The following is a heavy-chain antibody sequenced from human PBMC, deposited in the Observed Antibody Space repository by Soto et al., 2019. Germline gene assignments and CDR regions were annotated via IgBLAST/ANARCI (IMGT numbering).Heavy chain of an antibody. CDR1: GYTFINYA. CDR2: INDGNGNT. D-gene: IGHD3-10*01. J-gene: IGHJ4*02. CDR3: ARECGERLRFCY. V-gene: IGHV1-3*01. Sequence: QVQLVQSGAEVRKPGASVTVSCTASGYTFINYAIHWVRQAPGQRLEWMGWINDGNGNTKYSQKFQGIVTITRDTSANTAYMELRSLRSEDTAVLCCARECGERLRFCYWGQGTLVTVSS.